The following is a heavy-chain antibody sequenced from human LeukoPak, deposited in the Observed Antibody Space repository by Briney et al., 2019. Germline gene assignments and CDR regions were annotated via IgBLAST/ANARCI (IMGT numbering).Heavy chain of an antibody. CDR1: GGSISSYY. D-gene: IGHD4-23*01. V-gene: IGHV4-59*01. J-gene: IGHJ4*02. CDR3: ARKTTVVTSFDY. Sequence: PSETLSLTCTVSGGSISSYYWSWIRQPPGKGLEWIGYIYYSGSTNYNLSLKSRVTISVDTSKNQFSLKLSSVTAADTAVYYCARKTTVVTSFDYWGQGTLVTVSS. CDR2: IYYSGST.